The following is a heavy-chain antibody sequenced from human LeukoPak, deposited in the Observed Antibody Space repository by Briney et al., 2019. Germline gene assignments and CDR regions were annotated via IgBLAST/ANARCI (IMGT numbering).Heavy chain of an antibody. CDR2: INHGGST. V-gene: IGHV4-34*01. D-gene: IGHD2-21*01. CDR1: GGSFSGYY. Sequence: SETLSLTCAVYGGSFSGYYWSWIRQPPGKGLEWIGEINHGGSTNYNPSLKSRVTISVDTSKNQFSLKLSSVTAADTAVYYCARRIPEDAFDIWGQGTMVTVSS. J-gene: IGHJ3*02. CDR3: ARRIPEDAFDI.